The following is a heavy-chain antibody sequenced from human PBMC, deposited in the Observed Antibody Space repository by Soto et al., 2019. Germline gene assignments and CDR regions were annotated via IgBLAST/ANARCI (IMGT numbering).Heavy chain of an antibody. J-gene: IGHJ4*02. CDR2: IYRTGST. Sequence: PSETLSLTCAVSGGSFTSNNWWTWVRQPPGQGLEWIGEIYRTGSTNYNPSLTSRVTISLHKSENQCSLKVTSLTAADTAVYYCASRDPGTSVDYWGQGTLVTVSS. D-gene: IGHD1-7*01. V-gene: IGHV4-4*02. CDR1: GGSFTSNNW. CDR3: ASRDPGTSVDY.